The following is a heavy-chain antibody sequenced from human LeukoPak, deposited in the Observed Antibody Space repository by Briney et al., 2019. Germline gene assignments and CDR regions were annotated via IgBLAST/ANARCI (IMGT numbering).Heavy chain of an antibody. J-gene: IGHJ5*02. D-gene: IGHD5-24*01. CDR1: GFTFDDYA. CDR2: ISWNSGSI. Sequence: GGSLRLSCAASGFTFDDYAMHWVRQAPGKGLEWVSGISWNSGSIGYADSVKGRFTISRDNAKNSLYLQMNSLRAEDTAVYYCARGTEMATVGSWFDPWGQGTLVTVSS. V-gene: IGHV3-9*01. CDR3: ARGTEMATVGSWFDP.